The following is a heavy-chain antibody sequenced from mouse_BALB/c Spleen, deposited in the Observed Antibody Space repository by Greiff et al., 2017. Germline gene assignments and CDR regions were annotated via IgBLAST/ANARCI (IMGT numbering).Heavy chain of an antibody. J-gene: IGHJ2*01. CDR3: ARGLRYYFDY. Sequence: EVKVEESGPGLVKPSQSLSLSCSVTGYSITSGYYWNWIRQFPGNKLEWMGYISYDGSNNYNPSLKNRISITRDTSKNQFFLKLNSVTTEDTATYYCARGLRYYFDYWGQGTTLTVSS. CDR1: GYSITSGYY. CDR2: ISYDGSN. D-gene: IGHD1-1*01. V-gene: IGHV3-6*02.